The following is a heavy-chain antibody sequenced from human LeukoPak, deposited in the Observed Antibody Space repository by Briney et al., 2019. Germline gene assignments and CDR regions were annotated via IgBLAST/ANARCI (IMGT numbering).Heavy chain of an antibody. Sequence: SETLSLTCAVYDGSFSGYYWSWIRQPPGKGLEWIGEINHSGSTNYNPSLKSRVTISVDTSKNQFSLKLSSVTAADTAVYYCARTWIQLWSYYYYYMDVWGKGTTVTVSS. CDR2: INHSGST. V-gene: IGHV4-34*01. D-gene: IGHD5-18*01. J-gene: IGHJ6*03. CDR1: DGSFSGYY. CDR3: ARTWIQLWSYYYYYMDV.